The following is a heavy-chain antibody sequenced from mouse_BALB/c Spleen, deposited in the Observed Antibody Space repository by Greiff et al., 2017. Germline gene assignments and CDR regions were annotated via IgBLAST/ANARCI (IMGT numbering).Heavy chain of an antibody. CDR1: GFNIKDTY. V-gene: IGHV14-3*02. D-gene: IGHD1-2*01. J-gene: IGHJ2*01. CDR2: IDPANGNT. CDR3: ALNSLLRLLFVSYFDY. Sequence: VQLKESGAELVKPGASVKLSCTASGFNIKDTYMHWVKQRPEQGLEWIGRIDPANGNTKYDPKFQGKATITADTSSNTAYLQLSSLTSEDTAVYYCALNSLLRLLFVSYFDYWGQGTTLTVSS.